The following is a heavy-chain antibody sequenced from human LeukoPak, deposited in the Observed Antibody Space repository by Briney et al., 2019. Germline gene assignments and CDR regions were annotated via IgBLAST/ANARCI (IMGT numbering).Heavy chain of an antibody. V-gene: IGHV1-18*01. CDR1: GYTFTSYG. Sequence: PGASVKLSCTASGYTFTSYGISWVRQAPGQGLEWMGWISAYNGNTNYAQKLQGRVTMTTDKSTSTAYMELRSLRSDDTAVYYCAREPRRLGVVDYWGQGNLVTVSS. J-gene: IGHJ4*02. D-gene: IGHD3-3*01. CDR3: AREPRRLGVVDY. CDR2: ISAYNGNT.